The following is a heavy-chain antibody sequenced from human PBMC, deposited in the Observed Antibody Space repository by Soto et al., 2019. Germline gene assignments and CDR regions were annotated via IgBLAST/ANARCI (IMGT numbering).Heavy chain of an antibody. J-gene: IGHJ4*02. CDR2: TYYRSKYYN. CDR3: ARGPIGVTDTGVFDS. Sequence: QVQLQQSGPGLVKPSQTLSLTCAISGDSVSSNSTAWNWIRQSPSRGLEWLGRTYYRSKYYNDYAVCVKTRITINPDTSTNQFSLQLNSVTPEDTAVYYCARGPIGVTDTGVFDSWGQGTLVTVSS. V-gene: IGHV6-1*01. D-gene: IGHD6-19*01. CDR1: GDSVSSNSTA.